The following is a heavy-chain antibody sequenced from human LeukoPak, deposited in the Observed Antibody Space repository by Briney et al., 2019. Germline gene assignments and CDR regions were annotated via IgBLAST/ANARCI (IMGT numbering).Heavy chain of an antibody. D-gene: IGHD6-6*01. CDR2: ISSSSSYI. CDR1: GFTFSSYS. V-gene: IGHV3-21*01. Sequence: PGGSLRLSYAASGFTFSSYSMNWVRQAPGKGLEWVSSISSSSSYIYYADSVKGRFTISRDNAKNSLYLQMNSLRAEDTAVYYCASPPLYSSSPLDYWGQGTLVTVSS. CDR3: ASPPLYSSSPLDY. J-gene: IGHJ4*02.